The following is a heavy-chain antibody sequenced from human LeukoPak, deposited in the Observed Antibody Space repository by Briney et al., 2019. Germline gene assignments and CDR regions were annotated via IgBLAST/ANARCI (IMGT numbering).Heavy chain of an antibody. CDR3: ARYDLGYCSSTSCYPWFDP. V-gene: IGHV4-59*01. CDR2: IYYSGST. CDR1: GGSISSYY. J-gene: IGHJ5*02. D-gene: IGHD2-2*01. Sequence: SETLSLTCTVSGGSISSYYWSWIRQPPGKGLEWIGYIYYSGSTNYNPPLRSRVTISVDTSKNQFSLKLSSVTAADTAVYYCARYDLGYCSSTSCYPWFDPWGQGTLVTVSS.